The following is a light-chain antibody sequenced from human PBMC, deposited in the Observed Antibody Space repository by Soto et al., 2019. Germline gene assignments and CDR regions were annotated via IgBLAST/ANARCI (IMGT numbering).Light chain of an antibody. CDR3: QQSYSSPPT. V-gene: IGKV1-39*01. CDR2: AAS. J-gene: IGKJ1*01. CDR1: QSISSY. Sequence: DIQMTQSPSSLSASVGDRVTITCRASQSISSYLNWYRQKSGKAPKLLIYAASSLQSGVPSRFSGSGSGTDFTLTISSLQPEDFATYYCQQSYSSPPTFGQGTKVDNK.